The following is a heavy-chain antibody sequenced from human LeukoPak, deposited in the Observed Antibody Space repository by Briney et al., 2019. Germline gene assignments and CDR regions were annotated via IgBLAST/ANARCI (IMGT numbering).Heavy chain of an antibody. J-gene: IGHJ6*02. Sequence: PGVSVRLSCAASAFTFDDYDMLWVPHAPGKALVWGSGISWNSGNIDYADSVKGRFTISRDNAKNSLYLQMNSLRAEDTALYYCAKSDSYYGMDVCGQGTTVTVAS. CDR1: AFTFDDYD. CDR2: ISWNSGNI. V-gene: IGHV3-9*01. CDR3: AKSDSYYGMDV.